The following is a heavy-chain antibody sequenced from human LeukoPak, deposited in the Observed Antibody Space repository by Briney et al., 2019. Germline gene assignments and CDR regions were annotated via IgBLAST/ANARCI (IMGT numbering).Heavy chain of an antibody. CDR3: ARETEKQWQY. J-gene: IGHJ3*01. CDR1: GYSLTSGYH. D-gene: IGHD6-19*01. V-gene: IGHV4-38-2*02. Sequence: SETLSLTCTVSGYSLTSGYHWGWIRQPPGKGLEWIASIFHSGSTFYNPSVKSRVTISVDTSKNQFSLTLRSVTAADTAVYYCARETEKQWQYWGQGTMATVSS. CDR2: IFHSGST.